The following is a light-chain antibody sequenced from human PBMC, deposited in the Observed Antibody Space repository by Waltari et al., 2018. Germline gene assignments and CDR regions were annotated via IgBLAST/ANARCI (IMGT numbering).Light chain of an antibody. Sequence: SYELTQPPSVSVSPGQTARITCSGDALPKHYAYWYQQKPGQAPVLVIYEDSERPSGVPVRFSGSSAGTTVTLTISGVQAEDEADYYCQSADSSGTYQVFGGGTKLTVL. V-gene: IGLV3-25*03. CDR1: ALPKHY. J-gene: IGLJ3*02. CDR2: EDS. CDR3: QSADSSGTYQV.